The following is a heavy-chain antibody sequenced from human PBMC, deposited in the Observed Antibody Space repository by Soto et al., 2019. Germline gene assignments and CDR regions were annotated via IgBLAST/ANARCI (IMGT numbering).Heavy chain of an antibody. V-gene: IGHV4-30-4*01. J-gene: IGHJ2*01. D-gene: IGHD3-22*01. CDR3: ARMSYSYDKWYFHL. CDR2: VYYSETT. Sequence: SETLCLTCTVSGASINNNDYYWSWIRQTPGKGLEWIGYVYYSETTDYIPSLKSRLSMSIDKYQNQFTLKLNSVTAADTATYYCARMSYSYDKWYFHLWGRGTMVTVS. CDR1: GASINNNDYY.